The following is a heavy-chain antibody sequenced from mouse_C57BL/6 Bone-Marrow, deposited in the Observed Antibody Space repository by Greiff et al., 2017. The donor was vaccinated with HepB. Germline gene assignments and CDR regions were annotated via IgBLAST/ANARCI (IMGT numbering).Heavy chain of an antibody. CDR1: GYTFTSYW. CDR3: ARHDGYYSYWYFDV. D-gene: IGHD2-3*01. J-gene: IGHJ1*03. CDR2: IDPSDSYT. Sequence: VQLQQPGAELVKPGASVKLSCKASGYTFTSYWMQWVKQRPVQGLEWIGEIDPSDSYTNYNQKFKGKATLTVDTPSSTAYMQLSSLTSEDSAVYYCARHDGYYSYWYFDVWGTGTTVTVSS. V-gene: IGHV1-50*01.